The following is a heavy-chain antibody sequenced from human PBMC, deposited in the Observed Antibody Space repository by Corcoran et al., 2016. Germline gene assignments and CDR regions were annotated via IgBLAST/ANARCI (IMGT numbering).Heavy chain of an antibody. Sequence: EVQLLESGGGLVQPGGSLRLSCAASGFTFSNYAMSWVRQAPGKGLEWVSAISGSGGSTYYADSVKGRFTISRDNSKNTLYLQMNSLGAEDTAVDSLARGLLPSDCGGDCVDQYYYYGMDVWGQGTTVTVSS. V-gene: IGHV3-23*01. CDR3: ARGLLPSDCGGDCVDQYYYYGMDV. CDR2: ISGSGGST. J-gene: IGHJ6*02. CDR1: GFTFSNYA. D-gene: IGHD2-21*02.